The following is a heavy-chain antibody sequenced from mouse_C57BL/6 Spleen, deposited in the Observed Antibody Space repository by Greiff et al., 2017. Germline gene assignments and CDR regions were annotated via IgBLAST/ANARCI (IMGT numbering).Heavy chain of an antibody. V-gene: IGHV5-17*01. CDR2: ISRGSSTI. D-gene: IGHD1-1*01. Sequence: EVKLVESGGGLVKPGGSLKLSCAASGFTFSDYGMHWVRQAPEKGLEWVAYISRGSSTIYYADTVKGRFTISRDNAKNTLFLQMTSLRSEDTAMYYCARPDYYGSSYGYFDVWGTGTTVTVAS. CDR3: ARPDYYGSSYGYFDV. J-gene: IGHJ1*03. CDR1: GFTFSDYG.